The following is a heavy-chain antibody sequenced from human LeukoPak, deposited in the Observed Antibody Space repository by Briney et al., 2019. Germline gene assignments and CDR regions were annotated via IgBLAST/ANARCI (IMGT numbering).Heavy chain of an antibody. V-gene: IGHV3-30*01. Sequence: GGSLRLSCAASGFTFSSYAMHWVRQAPGKGLEWVIFISHDGSSNHYADSVKGRFTISRDNSKNTLYPQMNSLRAEDTAVYYCAKDRVVVVITVAFDIWGQGTMVTVSS. CDR3: AKDRVVVVITVAFDI. CDR1: GFTFSSYA. D-gene: IGHD3-22*01. J-gene: IGHJ3*02. CDR2: ISHDGSSN.